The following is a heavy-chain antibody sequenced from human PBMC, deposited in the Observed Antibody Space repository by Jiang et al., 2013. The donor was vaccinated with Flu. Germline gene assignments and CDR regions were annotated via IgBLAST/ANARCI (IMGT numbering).Heavy chain of an antibody. V-gene: IGHV2-70*11. CDR2: IDWDDDK. J-gene: IGHJ6*02. D-gene: IGHD2-15*01. CDR3: ARIRPKRGWNFYYGMDV. CDR1: GFSLSTSGMC. Sequence: PTQTLTLTCTFSGFSLSTSGMCVSWIRQPPGKALEWLARIDWDDDKYYSTSLKTRLTISKDTSKNQVVLTMTNLDPVDTATYFCARIRPKRGWNFYYGMDVWGQGTTVTVSS.